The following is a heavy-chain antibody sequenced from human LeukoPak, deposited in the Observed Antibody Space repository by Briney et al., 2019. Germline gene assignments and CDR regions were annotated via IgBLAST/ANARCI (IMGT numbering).Heavy chain of an antibody. CDR1: GGTFSSFA. CDR3: ASGSGWYSNY. D-gene: IGHD6-19*01. Sequence: GASVKVSCKASGGTFSSFAISWVRQAPGQGLEWMGRIIPILGIANYAQKFQGRVTITADKSTSTAYMELSSLRSEDTAVYYCASGSGWYSNYWGQGTLVTVSS. V-gene: IGHV1-69*04. J-gene: IGHJ4*02. CDR2: IIPILGIA.